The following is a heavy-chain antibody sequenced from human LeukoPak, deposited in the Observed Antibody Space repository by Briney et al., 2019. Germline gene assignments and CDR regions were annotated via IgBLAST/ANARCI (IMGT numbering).Heavy chain of an antibody. J-gene: IGHJ4*02. CDR3: ARQESYDAFDY. D-gene: IGHD5-12*01. CDR2: SYYSGST. V-gene: IGHV4-59*08. CDR1: GGAISGDS. Sequence: PETLCLTCAVSGGAISGDSWSWVRQPPRKGLWWIGYSYYSGSTNYNPSRKSRVAISVDTSKNQFSLKLSSVTAADTAVYYCARQESYDAFDYWGQGTLVTVSS.